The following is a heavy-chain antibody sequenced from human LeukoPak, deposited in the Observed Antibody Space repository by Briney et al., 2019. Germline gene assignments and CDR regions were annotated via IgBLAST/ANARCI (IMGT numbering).Heavy chain of an antibody. Sequence: PGGSLRLSCAASGFTFSSYAMSWVRQAPGKGLEWVSAISGSDGSTYYAGSVKGRFTISRDNSKNTLYLQMNSLGAEDTAVYYCAKGTGNYYYYGMDVWGQGTTVTVSS. J-gene: IGHJ6*02. CDR2: ISGSDGST. CDR3: AKGTGNYYYYGMDV. CDR1: GFTFSSYA. V-gene: IGHV3-23*01. D-gene: IGHD1-14*01.